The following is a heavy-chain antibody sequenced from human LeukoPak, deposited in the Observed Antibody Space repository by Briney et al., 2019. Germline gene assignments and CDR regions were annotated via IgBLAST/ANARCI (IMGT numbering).Heavy chain of an antibody. CDR3: ARDSGYCSSTNPICYGMDV. CDR1: GFTFSSYG. CDR2: IWYDGSNK. D-gene: IGHD2-2*01. J-gene: IGHJ6*02. Sequence: GGSLRLSCAASGFTFSSYGMHWVRQAPGKGLEWVAVIWYDGSNKYYADSVKGRFTTSRDNSKNTLYLQMNSLRAEDTAVYYCARDSGYCSSTNPICYGMDVWGQGTTVTVSS. V-gene: IGHV3-33*01.